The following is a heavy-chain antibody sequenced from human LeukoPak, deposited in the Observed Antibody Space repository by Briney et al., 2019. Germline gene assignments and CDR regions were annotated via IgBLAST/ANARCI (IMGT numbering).Heavy chain of an antibody. CDR1: GGSFSGYY. V-gene: IGHV4-34*01. CDR3: ARGPVVVVPAAIVAEFGLGSPNFDY. Sequence: KPSETLSLTCAVYGGSFSGYYWSWIRQPPGKGLEWIGEINHSGSTNYNPSLKSRVTISVDTSKNQFSLKLSSVTAADTAVYYCARGPVVVVPAAIVAEFGLGSPNFDYWGQGTLVTVSS. CDR2: INHSGST. J-gene: IGHJ4*02. D-gene: IGHD2-2*01.